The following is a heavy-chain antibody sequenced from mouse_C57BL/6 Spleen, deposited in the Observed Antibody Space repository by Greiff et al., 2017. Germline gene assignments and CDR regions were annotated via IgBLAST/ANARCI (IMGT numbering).Heavy chain of an antibody. D-gene: IGHD3-2*02. CDR3: ARQTAQARGFAY. CDR1: GYTFTDYN. Sequence: VQLQQSGPELVKPGASVKIPCKASGYTFTDYNMDWVKQSHGKSLEWIGDINPNNGGTIYNQKFKGKATLTVDKSSSTAYMERRSLTSEDTAVYYCARQTAQARGFAYWGQGTLVTVSA. V-gene: IGHV1-18*01. J-gene: IGHJ3*01. CDR2: INPNNGGT.